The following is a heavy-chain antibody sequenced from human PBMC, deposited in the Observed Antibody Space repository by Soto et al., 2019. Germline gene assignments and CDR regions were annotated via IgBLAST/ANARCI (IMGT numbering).Heavy chain of an antibody. CDR3: ARDRREGSYYYYGMEV. CDR2: IYYSEST. V-gene: IGHV4-59*01. Sequence: SETLTLSCTASGFSISSYSLSWIRQPPGKGLEWIWYIYYSESTNYNPSIKSRVTISVETSKNQCSLKLSSVTAADKAVFYCARDRREGSYYYYGMEVWGRGTTVTVAS. J-gene: IGHJ6*01. CDR1: GFSISSYS. D-gene: IGHD1-26*01.